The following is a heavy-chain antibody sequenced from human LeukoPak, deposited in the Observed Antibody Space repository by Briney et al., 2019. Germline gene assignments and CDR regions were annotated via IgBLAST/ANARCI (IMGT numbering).Heavy chain of an antibody. CDR3: AKASLGSCTGAKCYHFDD. CDR2: ISGSGGST. Sequence: PGGSLRLSCAASGFTFSSYAMSWVRQAPGKGLEWVSAISGSGGSTYYADSVKGRFTISRDNSKNTLYLQMNSLRAEDTAVYYCAKASLGSCTGAKCYHFDDWGQGTLATVSS. CDR1: GFTFSSYA. D-gene: IGHD2-8*02. V-gene: IGHV3-23*01. J-gene: IGHJ4*02.